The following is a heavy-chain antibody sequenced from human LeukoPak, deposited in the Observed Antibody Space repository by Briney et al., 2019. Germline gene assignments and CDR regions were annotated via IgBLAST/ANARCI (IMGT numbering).Heavy chain of an antibody. Sequence: PGRSLRLSCAASGFTFSSYGMHWVRQAPGKGLEWVAVIWYDGSKKYYADSVKGRFTISRDNSKNTPYLQMNSLRTEDTAVCYCASNTGYSSGPNLYWGQGTLVTVSS. V-gene: IGHV3-33*01. J-gene: IGHJ4*02. CDR2: IWYDGSKK. CDR3: ASNTGYSSGPNLY. D-gene: IGHD6-19*01. CDR1: GFTFSSYG.